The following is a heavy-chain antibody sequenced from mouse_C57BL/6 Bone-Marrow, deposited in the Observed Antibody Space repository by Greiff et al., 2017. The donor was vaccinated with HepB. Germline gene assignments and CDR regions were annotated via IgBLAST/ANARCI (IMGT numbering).Heavy chain of an antibody. J-gene: IGHJ3*01. V-gene: IGHV1-31*01. CDR1: GYSFTGYY. CDR3: ARCPYGYDVLWFAY. D-gene: IGHD2-2*01. Sequence: EVQLQQSGPELVKPGASVKISCKASGYSFTGYYMHWVKQSHGNILDWIGYIYPYNGVSSYNQKFKGKATLTVDKSSSTAYMALRSLTSEDSAVYYGARCPYGYDVLWFAYWGQGTLVTVSA. CDR2: IYPYNGVS.